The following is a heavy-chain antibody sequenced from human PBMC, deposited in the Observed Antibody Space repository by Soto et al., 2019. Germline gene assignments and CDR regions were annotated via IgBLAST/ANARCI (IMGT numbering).Heavy chain of an antibody. CDR1: GGSISSGDYY. J-gene: IGHJ5*02. Sequence: QVQLQESGPGLVKPSQTLSLTCTVSGGSISSGDYYWSWIRQHPGKGLEWIGYIDYSGSTYYNPSLTSRVTISVDTSKNQFSLKLSSVTAADTAVYYCARSWSGSRQGFDPWGQGTLVTVSS. CDR3: ARSWSGSRQGFDP. V-gene: IGHV4-31*03. CDR2: IDYSGST. D-gene: IGHD3-3*01.